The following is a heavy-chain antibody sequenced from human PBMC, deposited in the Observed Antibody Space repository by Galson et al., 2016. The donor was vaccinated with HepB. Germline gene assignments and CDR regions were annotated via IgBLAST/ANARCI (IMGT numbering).Heavy chain of an antibody. CDR2: IDWDDDK. D-gene: IGHD6-19*01. V-gene: IGHV2-70*01. CDR3: ARMAPLGWSSGRYFFDY. CDR1: GFSLNTNGMC. Sequence: PALVKPTQTLIVTCTLSGFSLNTNGMCVSWIRQPPGQALEWLAAIDWDDDKYYNTSLKTRLTISKDTSKNQVVLRMTNMNPVYTATYYCARMAPLGWSSGRYFFDYWGQGALVTVSS. J-gene: IGHJ4*02.